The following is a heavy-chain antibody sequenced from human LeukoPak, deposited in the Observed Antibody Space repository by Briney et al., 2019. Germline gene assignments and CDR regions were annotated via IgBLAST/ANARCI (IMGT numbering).Heavy chain of an antibody. J-gene: IGHJ4*02. Sequence: GESLKISCKGSGYSFTNYWIGWVRQMPGKGLEWMGIICPRDSDTRYSPSFQGQVTISADKSISTANLQWSSLKASDTAMYYCARLGMDLSSQIDYWGQGTLVTVSS. V-gene: IGHV5-51*01. CDR3: ARLGMDLSSQIDY. D-gene: IGHD2-15*01. CDR1: GYSFTNYW. CDR2: ICPRDSDT.